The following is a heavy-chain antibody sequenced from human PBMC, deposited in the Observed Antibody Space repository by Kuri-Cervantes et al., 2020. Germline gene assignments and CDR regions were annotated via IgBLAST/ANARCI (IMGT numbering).Heavy chain of an antibody. CDR3: ARQIVVDAFDI. Sequence: ASVKVSCKASGYTFTTYAVHWVRQAPGQRLGWMGWSNTGNGNTKYSQEFQGRVTMTRDTSISTAYMELSRLRSDDTAVYYCARQIVVDAFDIWGQGTMVTVSS. CDR1: GYTFTTYA. D-gene: IGHD3-22*01. V-gene: IGHV1-3*02. J-gene: IGHJ3*02. CDR2: SNTGNGNT.